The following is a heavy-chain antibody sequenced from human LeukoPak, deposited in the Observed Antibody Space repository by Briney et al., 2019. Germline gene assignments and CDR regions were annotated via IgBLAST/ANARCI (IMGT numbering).Heavy chain of an antibody. J-gene: IGHJ4*02. CDR1: GYTFTSYG. CDR3: ARYSYGYPIDY. D-gene: IGHD5-18*01. V-gene: IGHV1-18*01. Sequence: GASVKVSGKASGYTFTSYGISWVRQAPGQGLEWMGWISAYNGNTNYAQKLQGRVAMTTDTSTSTAYMELRSLRSDDTAVYYCARYSYGYPIDYWGQGTLVTVSS. CDR2: ISAYNGNT.